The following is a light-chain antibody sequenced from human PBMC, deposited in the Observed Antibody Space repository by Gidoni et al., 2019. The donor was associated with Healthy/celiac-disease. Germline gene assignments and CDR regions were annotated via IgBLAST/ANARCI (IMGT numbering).Light chain of an antibody. J-gene: IGKJ5*01. V-gene: IGKV1-33*01. CDR2: DAS. CDR3: QQYDNLPFT. CDR1: QDISNY. Sequence: DIQMTQSPSSLSASVGDRVTITCQASQDISNYLKLYQQKPGKAPKLLIYDASNLETGVPSMFSGSGSGTDFTFTISSLQPEDIVTYYCQQYDNLPFTFXXXTRLEIK.